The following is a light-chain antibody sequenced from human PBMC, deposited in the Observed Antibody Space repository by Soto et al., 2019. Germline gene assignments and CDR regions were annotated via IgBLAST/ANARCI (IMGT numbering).Light chain of an antibody. J-gene: IGKJ2*01. CDR2: LGS. V-gene: IGKV2-28*01. CDR1: QSLLHSNGYNY. Sequence: DIVMTQSPLSLPVTPGEPASISCRSSQSLLHSNGYNYLDWYLQKPGQSPQLLIYLGSNRASGVPDRFCGSGSGTDFTLKISRVEAEDVGVYYCMQALQTRQYTIGQGTKLEIK. CDR3: MQALQTRQYT.